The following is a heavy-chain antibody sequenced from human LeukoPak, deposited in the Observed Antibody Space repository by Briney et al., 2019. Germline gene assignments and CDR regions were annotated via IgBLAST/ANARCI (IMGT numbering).Heavy chain of an antibody. CDR3: ARKSMVQHMDV. Sequence: ASVKVSCKASGYTFTRDAMNWVRQAPGQGLEYMGWIDTITGNPTYAQGFTGRFVFSLDTSVSTAYLQISSLKAEDSAVYYCARKSMVQHMDVWGKGTTVTVSS. V-gene: IGHV7-4-1*02. CDR1: GYTFTRDA. J-gene: IGHJ6*03. D-gene: IGHD3-10*01. CDR2: IDTITGNP.